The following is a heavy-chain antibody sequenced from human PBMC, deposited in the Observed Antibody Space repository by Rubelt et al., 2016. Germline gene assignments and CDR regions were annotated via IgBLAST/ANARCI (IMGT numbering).Heavy chain of an antibody. CDR2: ISYDRSNE. Sequence: VQLLESGGGLVQPGGSLRLSCTAAGFTFSSYAMSWVRQAPGKGLEWVAVISYDRSNEYYADSVNTGYLQMNGVRTEETAVFYWAGDGGSTGVNNWLDSWGQGTLVIVSS. CDR1: GFTFSSYA. CDR3: AGDGGSTGVNNWLDS. J-gene: IGHJ5*01. V-gene: IGHV3-30*04. D-gene: IGHD2-2*01.